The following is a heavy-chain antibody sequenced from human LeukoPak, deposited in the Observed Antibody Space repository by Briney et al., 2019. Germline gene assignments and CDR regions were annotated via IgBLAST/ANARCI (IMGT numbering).Heavy chain of an antibody. CDR1: GFTFSSYG. CDR2: ISYDGSNK. J-gene: IGHJ4*02. CDR3: AKDRDAINTYFDY. D-gene: IGHD5-12*01. V-gene: IGHV3-30*18. Sequence: PGGSLRLSCAASGFTFSSYGMHWVRQAPGKGLGWVAVISYDGSNKDYADSVKGRFTISRDNSKNTLYLQMNSLRVEDTAVYYCAKDRDAINTYFDYWGQGTLVTVSS.